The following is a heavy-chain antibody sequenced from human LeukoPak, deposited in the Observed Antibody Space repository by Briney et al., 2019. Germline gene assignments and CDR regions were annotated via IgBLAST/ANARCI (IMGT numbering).Heavy chain of an antibody. CDR1: GFTXXXXW. J-gene: IGHJ4*02. CDR2: IWYGGCNT. V-gene: IGHV3-30*18. Sequence: RLSXXAXGFTXXXXWMQXXXXXXXKXLXXVAXIWYGGCNTYYADSVKGRFTISRDNSKNTLYLQMNSLRAEDTAVYYCAKDGDSKLHGYYFDYWGQGTLVTVSS. CDR3: AKDGDSKLHGYYFDY. D-gene: IGHD2-2*03.